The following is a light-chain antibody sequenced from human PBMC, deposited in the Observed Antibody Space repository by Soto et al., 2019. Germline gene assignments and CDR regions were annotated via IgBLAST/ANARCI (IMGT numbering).Light chain of an antibody. V-gene: IGLV2-14*01. CDR3: SSYRTGNSLV. Sequence: QSALTQPASVSGSPGQSITISCTGTSSDVGGYDYVSWYQHHPGKAPQFIIYEVSNRPSGVSHRFSGSKSGNTASLTISGLQAEDEAHYYCSSYRTGNSLVFGGGTKLTVL. CDR1: SSDVGGYDY. CDR2: EVS. J-gene: IGLJ3*02.